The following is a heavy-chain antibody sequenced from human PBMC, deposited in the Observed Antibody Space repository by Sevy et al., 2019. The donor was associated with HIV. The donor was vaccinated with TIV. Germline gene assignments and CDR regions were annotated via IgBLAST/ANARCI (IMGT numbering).Heavy chain of an antibody. V-gene: IGHV3-73*01. D-gene: IGHD6-19*01. CDR2: IRSSAKTYAT. CDR3: SCQRTIAVAGDYFDY. CDR1: GFTFTGST. Sequence: GGCLRLSCAASGFTFTGSTMYWVRQASGKGLERVARIRSSAKTYATAYAASVKGRFTISRDDSRNTAYLQMNSLKTEDTAVYYCSCQRTIAVAGDYFDYWGQGTLVTVSS. J-gene: IGHJ4*02.